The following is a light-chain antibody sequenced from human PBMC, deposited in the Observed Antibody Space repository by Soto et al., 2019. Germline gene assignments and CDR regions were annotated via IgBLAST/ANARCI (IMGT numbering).Light chain of an antibody. CDR2: LNSDGSH. CDR1: SGHSTYA. Sequence: QLVLTQSPSASASLGASVKLTCTLSSGHSTYAIAWHQQQPDKGPRYLMKLNSDGSHSKGDGIPDRFSGSSSGAERHLTISSLQSEDEAYYYCQTWGTAIHDVVFGGGTKLTVL. CDR3: QTWGTAIHDVV. V-gene: IGLV4-69*01. J-gene: IGLJ2*01.